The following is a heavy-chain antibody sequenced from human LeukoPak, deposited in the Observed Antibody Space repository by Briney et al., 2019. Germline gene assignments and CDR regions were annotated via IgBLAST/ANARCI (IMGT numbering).Heavy chain of an antibody. Sequence: SETLSLTCTVSGGSVSSDSWNWIRQPPGKGLEWLGYIYNTGSSNHNPSLKNRVTISFDKSKSQLSLNLSSVTAADTAIYYCARHGKMNLVRGAFWYFDLWGCGTLVTVSS. CDR2: IYNTGSS. CDR1: GGSVSSDS. J-gene: IGHJ2*01. D-gene: IGHD3-10*01. V-gene: IGHV4-59*08. CDR3: ARHGKMNLVRGAFWYFDL.